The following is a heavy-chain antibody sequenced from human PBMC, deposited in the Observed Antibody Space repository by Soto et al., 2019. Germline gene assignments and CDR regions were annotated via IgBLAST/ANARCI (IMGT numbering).Heavy chain of an antibody. CDR1: GGSISSGDYY. V-gene: IGHV4-30-4*01. D-gene: IGHD3-10*01. Sequence: QVQLQESGPGLVKPSQTLSLTCTVSGGSISSGDYYWSWIRQPPGKGLEWIGYIYYSGSTYYNPSRKSRVTXSXHXAKNQVSRKLSSWTAADTAVYYCASGRYYGSGPVSYWGQGTLVTVSS. CDR2: IYYSGST. J-gene: IGHJ4*02. CDR3: ASGRYYGSGPVSY.